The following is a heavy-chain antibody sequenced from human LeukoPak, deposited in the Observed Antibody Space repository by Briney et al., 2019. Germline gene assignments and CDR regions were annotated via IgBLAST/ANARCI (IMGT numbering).Heavy chain of an antibody. Sequence: GRSLRLSCAVSGFTFSTYAMHWVRQAPGKGLEWVAFISYDGRNKYYADSVKGRFTIFRDNSKNTLFLQMNSLRAEDTAVYYCAKGYYEIHDAFDIWGQGTMVTVSS. V-gene: IGHV3-30*04. J-gene: IGHJ3*02. D-gene: IGHD3-9*01. CDR2: ISYDGRNK. CDR1: GFTFSTYA. CDR3: AKGYYEIHDAFDI.